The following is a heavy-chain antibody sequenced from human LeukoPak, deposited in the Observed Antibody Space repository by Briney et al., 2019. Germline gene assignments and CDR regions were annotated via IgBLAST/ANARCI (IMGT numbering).Heavy chain of an antibody. CDR3: ARHFWKSYDAFQI. V-gene: IGHV4-59*08. D-gene: IGHD3-3*01. J-gene: IGHJ3*02. CDR1: GDSISSYD. Sequence: PSETLSLTCTVSGDSISSYDWSWIRQPPGKGLEWIGYIYYSGSTNYNPSLKSRVTISVDTSKNQFSLNLSSVTAADTAVYYCARHFWKSYDAFQIWGQGTMVTVSS. CDR2: IYYSGST.